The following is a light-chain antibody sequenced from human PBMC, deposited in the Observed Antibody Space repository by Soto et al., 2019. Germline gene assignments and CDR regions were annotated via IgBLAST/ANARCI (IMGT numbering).Light chain of an antibody. Sequence: EIVLTQSPGTLSLSPGERATLSCRASQSVSSSYLAWYQQKPGQAPRLLIYGASSRATGIPDRFSGSGSGTDFTLTISRLEPEDFAVYYCHHYDSSPLTVGGGTKEEIK. J-gene: IGKJ4*01. CDR1: QSVSSSY. V-gene: IGKV3-20*01. CDR2: GAS. CDR3: HHYDSSPLT.